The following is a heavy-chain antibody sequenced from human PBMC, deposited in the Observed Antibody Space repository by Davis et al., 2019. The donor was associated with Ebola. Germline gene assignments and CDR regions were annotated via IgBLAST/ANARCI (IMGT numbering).Heavy chain of an antibody. CDR3: ARDSGDYYFDY. CDR1: GFTFSTYW. J-gene: IGHJ4*02. D-gene: IGHD3-10*01. Sequence: GGSLRLSCAASGFTFSTYWMSWVRQAPGKGLEWVASIRQDGSEKYYVDSLKGRFTISRDNSKNTLYLQMNSLRAEDTAVYYCARDSGDYYFDYWGQGTLVTVSS. V-gene: IGHV3-7*03. CDR2: IRQDGSEK.